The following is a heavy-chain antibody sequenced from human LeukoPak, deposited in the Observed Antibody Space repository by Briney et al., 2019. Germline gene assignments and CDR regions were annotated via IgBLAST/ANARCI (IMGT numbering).Heavy chain of an antibody. CDR3: AKASSGWYHLDY. V-gene: IGHV3-9*01. Sequence: PGRSLRLSCAASGFTFDDYAMHWVRQAPGKGLEWVSGISWNSGSIGYADSVKGRFTISRDNAKNSLYLQMNGLRAEDTALYYCAKASSGWYHLDYWGQGTLVTVSS. J-gene: IGHJ4*02. D-gene: IGHD6-19*01. CDR1: GFTFDDYA. CDR2: ISWNSGSI.